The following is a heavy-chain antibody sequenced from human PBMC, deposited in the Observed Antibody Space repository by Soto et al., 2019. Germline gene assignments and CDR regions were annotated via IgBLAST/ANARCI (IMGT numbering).Heavy chain of an antibody. CDR2: ISYSGTT. J-gene: IGHJ4*02. CDR1: GRAIRTGNYY. CDR3: ATMGTPVTGLYYFDY. D-gene: IGHD4-17*01. Sequence: PSEALSHTFSNSGRAIRTGNYYGRWIRQPPGKGLEWIGFISYSGTTHYSASLRSRVSISVDTSKNQFSLDLSSVTAADTAVYYCATMGTPVTGLYYFDYWGQG. V-gene: IGHV4-30-4*02.